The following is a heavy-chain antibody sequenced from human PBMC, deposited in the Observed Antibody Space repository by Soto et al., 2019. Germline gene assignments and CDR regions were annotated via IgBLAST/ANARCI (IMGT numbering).Heavy chain of an antibody. CDR2: IYSGGST. D-gene: IGHD6-6*01. Sequence: GGSLRLSCAASGFTVSSNYMSWVRQAPGKGLEWVSVIYSGGSTYYADSVKGRFTISRDNSKNTQYHQMNSLKAEDTALYYCASSLHSSSAGEFDYWGQGTLVTVSS. J-gene: IGHJ4*02. CDR3: ASSLHSSSAGEFDY. V-gene: IGHV3-66*01. CDR1: GFTVSSNY.